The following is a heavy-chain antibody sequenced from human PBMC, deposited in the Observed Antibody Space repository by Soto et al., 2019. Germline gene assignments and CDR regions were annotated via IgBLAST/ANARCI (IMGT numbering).Heavy chain of an antibody. D-gene: IGHD5-12*01. CDR3: ARHHGPTTSENWFDP. Sequence: QVHLVQSGVEVKTPGASVKVSCQASGYTFFTYDISWVRQAPGQGLEWMGGISTYSGDTKYAEKFLGRVTMTTDTSTTTAYLELSCLRSDDTAVYYCARHHGPTTSENWFDPWGQGTLVTVSS. CDR1: GYTFFTYD. J-gene: IGHJ5*02. CDR2: ISTYSGDT. V-gene: IGHV1-18*01.